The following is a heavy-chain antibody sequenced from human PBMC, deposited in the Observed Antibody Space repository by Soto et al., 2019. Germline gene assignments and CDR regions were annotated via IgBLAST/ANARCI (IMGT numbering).Heavy chain of an antibody. CDR1: NGSFSKYY. CDR3: ARGYYYASGSSFPY. D-gene: IGHD3-10*01. V-gene: IGHV4-34*01. J-gene: IGHJ4*02. Sequence: QLQQWGAGLLKPSETLSLTCAVYNGSFSKYYWHWIRQSPGKGLEWIGEINQGGATNYNPSLKSRVTISVDTSKNPLSLKLQSLTAADTAVYYCARGYYYASGSSFPYWGPGTLVTVSS. CDR2: INQGGAT.